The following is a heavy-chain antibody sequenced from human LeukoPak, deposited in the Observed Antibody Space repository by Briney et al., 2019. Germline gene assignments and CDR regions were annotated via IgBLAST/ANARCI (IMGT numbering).Heavy chain of an antibody. D-gene: IGHD1-26*01. CDR1: GGSISSSNW. V-gene: IGHV4-4*02. Sequence: SGTLSLTCAVSGGSISSSNWWSWVRQPPGKGLEWIGSIYYSGSTYYNPSLKSRVTISVDTSKNQFSLKLSSVTAADTAVYYCARVHSFNSGSYYDVSYYFDYWGQGTLVTVSS. J-gene: IGHJ4*02. CDR2: IYYSGST. CDR3: ARVHSFNSGSYYDVSYYFDY.